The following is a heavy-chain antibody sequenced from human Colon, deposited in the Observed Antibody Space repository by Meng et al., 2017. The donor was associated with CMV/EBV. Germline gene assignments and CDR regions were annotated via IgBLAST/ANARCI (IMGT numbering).Heavy chain of an antibody. D-gene: IGHD3-10*01. CDR3: AKDPGVRSRGMDV. J-gene: IGHJ6*02. CDR2: IRSSVNGGTT. V-gene: IGHV3-49*04. CDR1: GFTLGDYA. Sequence: GGSLRLSCTVSGFTLGDYAMSWVRQAPGKGLEWIGFIRSSVNGGTTEYAASVKGRFIISRDVSKGIAYLQMNSLKTEDTAVYYCAKDPGVRSRGMDVWGQGTTVTVSS.